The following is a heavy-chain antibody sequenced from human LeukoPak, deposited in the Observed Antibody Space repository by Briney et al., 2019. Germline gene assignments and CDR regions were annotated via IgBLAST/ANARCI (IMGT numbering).Heavy chain of an antibody. Sequence: GGSLRLSCAASGFTFSSYWMSWVRRAPGKGLEWVANIKQDGSEKYYVDSVKGRFTVSRDNAKNSLYLQMNSLRAEDTAVYYCARDSGIAVAGTDYWGQGTLVTVSS. CDR1: GFTFSSYW. D-gene: IGHD6-19*01. CDR3: ARDSGIAVAGTDY. V-gene: IGHV3-7*01. J-gene: IGHJ4*02. CDR2: IKQDGSEK.